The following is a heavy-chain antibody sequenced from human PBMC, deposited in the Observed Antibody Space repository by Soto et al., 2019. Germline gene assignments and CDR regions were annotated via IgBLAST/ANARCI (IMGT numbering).Heavy chain of an antibody. CDR3: ARDQQMARIDP. J-gene: IGHJ5*02. CDR2: GYYTGTT. V-gene: IGHV4-59*01. Sequence: SETLSLTCTISGGSISSYYWTCIRQPPGRGLEWIGYGYYTGTTKYNPSLKSRVTISLDTSKNEFSLKMTSMTAEDTAVYYRARDQQMARIDPWGQGALVTVS. D-gene: IGHD2-8*01. CDR1: GGSISSYY.